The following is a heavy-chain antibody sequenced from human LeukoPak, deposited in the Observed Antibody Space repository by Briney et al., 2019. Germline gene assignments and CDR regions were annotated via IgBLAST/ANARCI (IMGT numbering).Heavy chain of an antibody. J-gene: IGHJ4*02. D-gene: IGHD6-25*01. V-gene: IGHV3-23*01. CDR1: GFTFSAYG. CDR3: AKDRAYNSGHDY. Sequence: GGSLRLSCAASGFTFSAYGMSWVRQAPGKGLEWVSGISTSGDSTFYGDSGKGRFTISRDNSKNTLFLQMNSLRAEDTAVYYCAKDRAYNSGHDYWGQGTLVIVTS. CDR2: ISTSGDST.